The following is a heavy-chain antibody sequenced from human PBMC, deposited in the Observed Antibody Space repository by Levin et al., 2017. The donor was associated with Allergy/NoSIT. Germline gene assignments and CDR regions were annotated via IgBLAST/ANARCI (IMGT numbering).Heavy chain of an antibody. Sequence: ASVKVSCKASGYTFTGYYMHWVRQAPGQGLEWMGWINPNSGGTNYAQKFQGRVTMTRDTSISTAYMELSRLRSDDTAVYYCARERYGSGSYYNDYYYYYGMDGWGQGTTVTVSS. CDR3: ARERYGSGSYYNDYYYYYGMDG. J-gene: IGHJ6*02. CDR2: INPNSGGT. V-gene: IGHV1-2*02. D-gene: IGHD3-10*01. CDR1: GYTFTGYY.